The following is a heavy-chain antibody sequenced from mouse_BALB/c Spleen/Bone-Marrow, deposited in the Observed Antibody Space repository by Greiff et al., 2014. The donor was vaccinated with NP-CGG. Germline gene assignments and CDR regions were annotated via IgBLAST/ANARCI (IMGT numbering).Heavy chain of an antibody. J-gene: IGHJ2*01. Sequence: EVMLVESGGGLVQPGGSLKLSCTASGFDFSRYWMSWVRQAPGKGLQWIGEINPESSTINYTPSLKDKFIISRDNAKNTLYLQMSKVRSEATALYYCTRLTYYGLSDYWGQGTTLTVSS. D-gene: IGHD1-2*01. V-gene: IGHV4-1*02. CDR3: TRLTYYGLSDY. CDR2: INPESSTI. CDR1: GFDFSRYW.